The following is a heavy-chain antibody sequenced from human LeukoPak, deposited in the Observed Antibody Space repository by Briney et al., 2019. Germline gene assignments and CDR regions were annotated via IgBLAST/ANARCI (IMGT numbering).Heavy chain of an antibody. J-gene: IGHJ4*02. D-gene: IGHD5-18*01. Sequence: KPSETLSLTCDVSGDSISGSNWWNWVRQPPGKGLEWIGGIYHSGSTNYNPSLKSRVTMSVDKSKNQFSPKLSSVTAADTAVFYCVRRRYNYGFDSWGQGSLVTVSS. CDR1: GDSISGSNW. V-gene: IGHV4-4*02. CDR2: IYHSGST. CDR3: VRRRYNYGFDS.